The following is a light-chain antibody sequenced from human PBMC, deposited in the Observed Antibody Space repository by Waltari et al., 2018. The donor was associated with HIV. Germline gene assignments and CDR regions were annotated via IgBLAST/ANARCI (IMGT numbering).Light chain of an antibody. CDR2: RNN. V-gene: IGLV1-47*01. CDR3: AAWDDSLSGPV. Sequence: QSVLTQPPSASGTPGQRVTISSSGSSSNLGSTYVYCYQQLPGPAPKLLIYRNNQRPSGVPDRFSGSKSGTSASLDISGLRSEDEADYYCAAWDDSLSGPVFGGGTKLTVL. CDR1: SSNLGSTY. J-gene: IGLJ3*02.